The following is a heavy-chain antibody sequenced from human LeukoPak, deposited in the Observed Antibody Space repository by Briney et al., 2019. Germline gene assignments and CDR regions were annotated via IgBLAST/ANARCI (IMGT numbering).Heavy chain of an antibody. D-gene: IGHD2-2*01. J-gene: IGHJ5*02. CDR2: ISSDGNNK. V-gene: IGHV3-30-3*01. Sequence: GGSLRLSCAASGFTFSSYAMSWVRQAPGKGLEWVAVISSDGNNKYYGDSVKGRFTISRDNSKNTLYLQMNSLRPEDTAVYWCSRDYCTTTSCPDNWFDPWGRGTLVTVSS. CDR3: SRDYCTTTSCPDNWFDP. CDR1: GFTFSSYA.